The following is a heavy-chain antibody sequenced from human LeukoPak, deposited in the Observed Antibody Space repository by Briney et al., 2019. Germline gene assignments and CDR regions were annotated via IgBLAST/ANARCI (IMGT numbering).Heavy chain of an antibody. CDR3: ARIPPPGATAYGVVDS. D-gene: IGHD3-10*01. J-gene: IGHJ5*01. CDR2: INPDGST. Sequence: PSETLSLTCAVYGGSFSNYYWSWIRQPPGKGLAWIGEINPDGSTNYNPSLKSRVTISVDTSKNQLSLKLTSVTAADTAIYYCARIPPPGATAYGVVDSWGRGTLVTVSS. V-gene: IGHV4-34*01. CDR1: GGSFSNYY.